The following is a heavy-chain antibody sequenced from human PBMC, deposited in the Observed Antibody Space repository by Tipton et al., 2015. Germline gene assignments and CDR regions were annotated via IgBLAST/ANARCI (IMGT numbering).Heavy chain of an antibody. V-gene: IGHV4-38-2*02. Sequence: TLSLTCNVSGYSLSTGHCWGWVRLSPGKGLEWVANICSSGNAYYNPSLKSRVTISVNTSKNQFSLKMSSVTAADTAVYFCARDLEHGMDVWGQGTTVTVS. CDR1: GYSLSTGHC. CDR3: ARDLEHGMDV. CDR2: ICSSGNA. J-gene: IGHJ6*02.